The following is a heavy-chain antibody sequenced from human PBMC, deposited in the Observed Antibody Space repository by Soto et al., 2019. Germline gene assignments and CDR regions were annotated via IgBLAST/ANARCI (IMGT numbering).Heavy chain of an antibody. V-gene: IGHV3-21*01. Sequence: GGSLRLSCAASGFTFSSYSMNWVRQAPGKGLEWVSSISSSSSYIYYADSVKGRFTISRDNAKNSLYLQMNSLRAEDTAVYYCARDSSRYCSGRSCYSDAFDIWGQGTMVTV. CDR2: ISSSSSYI. CDR1: GFTFSSYS. J-gene: IGHJ3*02. CDR3: ARDSSRYCSGRSCYSDAFDI. D-gene: IGHD2-15*01.